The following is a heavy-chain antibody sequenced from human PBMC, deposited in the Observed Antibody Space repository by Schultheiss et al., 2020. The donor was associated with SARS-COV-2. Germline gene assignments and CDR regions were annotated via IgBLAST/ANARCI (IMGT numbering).Heavy chain of an antibody. CDR3: AKVEYYDSSGYSSSEFDY. J-gene: IGHJ4*02. Sequence: SETLSLTCTVSGGSISSGGYYWGWIRQPPGKGLEWIGEINHSGSTNYNPSLKSRVTISVDTSKNQFSLKLSSVTAADTAVYYCAKVEYYDSSGYSSSEFDYWGQGTLVTVSS. V-gene: IGHV4-61*08. CDR1: GGSISSGGYY. D-gene: IGHD3-22*01. CDR2: INHSGST.